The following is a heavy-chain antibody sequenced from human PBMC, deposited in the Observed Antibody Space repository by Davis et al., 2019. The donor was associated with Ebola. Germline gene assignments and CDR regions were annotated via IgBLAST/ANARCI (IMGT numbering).Heavy chain of an antibody. CDR3: VRFAGH. Sequence: MPGGSLRLSCTVSGGSIGYSSYSYCGWIRQPPGKGLEWIGSFYDSGDTNYNPSLRSRVTISVDTSKNQFSLKLSPVTAADTAVYYCVRFAGHWGQGILVTVSS. V-gene: IGHV4-39*01. D-gene: IGHD1-14*01. CDR1: GGSIGYSSYSY. J-gene: IGHJ4*02. CDR2: FYDSGDT.